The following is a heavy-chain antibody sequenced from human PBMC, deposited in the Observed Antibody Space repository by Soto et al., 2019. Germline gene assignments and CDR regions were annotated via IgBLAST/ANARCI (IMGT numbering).Heavy chain of an antibody. J-gene: IGHJ4*02. Sequence: ASVKVSCKASGYTFTSYYMHWVRQAPGQGLEWMGIINPSGGSTSYAQKYQGRVTMTRDTSTSTVYMKLSSFISEDTAVYYFARVNQEDYESLTDDLSDYWGQGTMVTVSS. D-gene: IGHD3-9*01. CDR3: ARVNQEDYESLTDDLSDY. CDR1: GYTFTSYY. V-gene: IGHV1-46*01. CDR2: INPSGGST.